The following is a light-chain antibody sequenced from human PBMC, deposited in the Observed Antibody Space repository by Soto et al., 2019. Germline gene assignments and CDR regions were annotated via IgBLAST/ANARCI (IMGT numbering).Light chain of an antibody. CDR1: QSVSSNY. Sequence: EIVLTQSPGTLSLSPGERATLSCRASQSVSSNYLAWYQQIPGQAPRLLIYGTSSRATGIPDRFSGSGSGTDFTLFISRLEPEDFAVYYCQQYGSSSYTFGQGTKLEVK. J-gene: IGKJ2*01. V-gene: IGKV3-20*01. CDR3: QQYGSSSYT. CDR2: GTS.